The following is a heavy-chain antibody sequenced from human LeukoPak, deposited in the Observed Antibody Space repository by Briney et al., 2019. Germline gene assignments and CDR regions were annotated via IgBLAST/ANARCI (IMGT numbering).Heavy chain of an antibody. J-gene: IGHJ4*02. CDR3: ARAPNYDFWSGYLDY. CDR2: IYHSGST. Sequence: PSETLSLTCTVSGYSIRSGDYWGWIRQPPGQGLEWIGNIYHSGSTYYNPSLKSRVIISVDTSKNHFSLKLSSVTAADTAVYYCARAPNYDFWSGYLDYWGQGTLVTVSS. D-gene: IGHD3-3*01. V-gene: IGHV4-38-2*02. CDR1: GYSIRSGDY.